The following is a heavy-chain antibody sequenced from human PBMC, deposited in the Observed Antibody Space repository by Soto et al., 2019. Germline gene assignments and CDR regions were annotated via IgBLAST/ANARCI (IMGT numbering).Heavy chain of an antibody. CDR3: AKDWNIAVAGTVFDP. D-gene: IGHD6-19*01. J-gene: IGHJ5*02. V-gene: IGHV3-30*18. Sequence: QVQLVESGGGVVQPGRSLRLSCAASGFTFSSYGMHWVRQAPGKGLEWVAVISYDGSNKYYADSVKGRFTISRDNSKNTLYLQMNSLRAEDTAVYYCAKDWNIAVAGTVFDPWGQGTLVTVSS. CDR1: GFTFSSYG. CDR2: ISYDGSNK.